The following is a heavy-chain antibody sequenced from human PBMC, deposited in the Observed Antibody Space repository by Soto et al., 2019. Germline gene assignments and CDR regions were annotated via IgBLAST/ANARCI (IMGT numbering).Heavy chain of an antibody. Sequence: QVQLVQSGAEVKKPGASVKVSYKASGYTFTSYYMHWVRQAPGQGLEWMGIINPSGGSTSYAQKFRGRVTMTRDTSTSTVYMELSSLRSEDTAVYYCARDWCSLVIAVAGKIDYWGQGTLVTVSS. J-gene: IGHJ4*01. CDR3: ARDWCSLVIAVAGKIDY. CDR2: INPSGGST. CDR1: GYTFTSYY. D-gene: IGHD6-19*01. V-gene: IGHV1-46*01.